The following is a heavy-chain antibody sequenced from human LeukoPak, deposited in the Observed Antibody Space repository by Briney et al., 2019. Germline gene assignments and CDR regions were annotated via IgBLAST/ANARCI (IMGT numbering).Heavy chain of an antibody. Sequence: SETLSLTCTVSGGSFRSNYWSWIRQHSGKGLEWIGYIYYSGSTYYNPSLKSQVTISVDTSKNQFSLKLSSVTAADTAVYYCARDSSGSYYDAFDIWGQGTMVTVSS. CDR2: IYYSGST. CDR1: GGSFRSNY. J-gene: IGHJ3*02. D-gene: IGHD1-26*01. V-gene: IGHV4-59*06. CDR3: ARDSSGSYYDAFDI.